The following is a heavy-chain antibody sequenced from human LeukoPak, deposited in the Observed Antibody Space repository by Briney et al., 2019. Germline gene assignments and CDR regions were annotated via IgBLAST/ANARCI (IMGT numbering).Heavy chain of an antibody. CDR1: GFIFSSYW. V-gene: IGHV3-7*01. CDR3: ARVQAAEDY. CDR2: IKQDGSEK. Sequence: PGGALRLSCAACGFIFSSYWMSWVRQAPGKGLEWVANIKQDGSEKYYVDSVKGRFTISRDNHKNSLYLKMNSLRAEDTAVYYCARVQAAEDYWGQGTLVTVTS. J-gene: IGHJ4*02. D-gene: IGHD6-13*01.